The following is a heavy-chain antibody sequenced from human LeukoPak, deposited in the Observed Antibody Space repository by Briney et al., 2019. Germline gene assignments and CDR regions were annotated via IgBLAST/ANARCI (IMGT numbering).Heavy chain of an antibody. CDR1: NDSISSGDYY. Sequence: PSETLSLTCTVSNDSISSGDYYWNWIRQPPGKGLEWIGYIYYSGSTNYNPSLKSRVTISVDTSKNQFSLKLSSVTAADSAVYYCARDVYVPPDWYFDLWGRGTLVTVSS. D-gene: IGHD3-16*01. J-gene: IGHJ2*01. CDR2: IYYSGST. CDR3: ARDVYVPPDWYFDL. V-gene: IGHV4-61*08.